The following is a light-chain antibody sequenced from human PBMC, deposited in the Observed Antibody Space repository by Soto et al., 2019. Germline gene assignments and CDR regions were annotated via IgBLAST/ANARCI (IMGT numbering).Light chain of an antibody. CDR1: SSDIGNYNS. J-gene: IGLJ1*01. CDR3: GSCTTYRPYV. V-gene: IGLV2-14*01. CDR2: EVT. Sequence: QSALAQPASVSGSPGQSITIPCTGTSSDIGNYNSVSWYQQHPGKAPKLIIFEVTNRPSGVADRFSRSKSGNTASLTISGLQAEEEADYYCGSCTTYRPYVFATGTKVTVL.